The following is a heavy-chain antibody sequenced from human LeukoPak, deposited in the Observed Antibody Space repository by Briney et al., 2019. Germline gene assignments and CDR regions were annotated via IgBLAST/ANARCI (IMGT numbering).Heavy chain of an antibody. J-gene: IGHJ4*02. V-gene: IGHV3-23*01. CDR2: IRNSDGMT. D-gene: IGHD1-1*01. CDR1: GFNINTYT. Sequence: PGQSLRLSCDASGFNINTYTMYWVRQAPGQGLEWVSGIRNSDGMTYYADSVRGRFTLSTDNFKNTLYLQMNSLRAEDTALYYCAKGQERESRLDSWGQGTLVTVSS. CDR3: AKGQERESRLDS.